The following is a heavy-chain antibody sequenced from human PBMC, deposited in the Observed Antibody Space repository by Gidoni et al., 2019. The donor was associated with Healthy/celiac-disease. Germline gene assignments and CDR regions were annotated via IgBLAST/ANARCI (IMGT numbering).Heavy chain of an antibody. CDR3: AKASGIAVAGPFDY. CDR1: GFTFDDYA. V-gene: IGHV3-9*01. Sequence: EVQLVESGGGLVQPGRSLRLSCAASGFTFDDYARHWVRQAPGKGLEWVSGISWNSGSIGYADSVKGRFTISRDNAKNSLYLQMNSLRAEDTALYYCAKASGIAVAGPFDYWGQGTLVTVSS. CDR2: ISWNSGSI. D-gene: IGHD6-19*01. J-gene: IGHJ4*02.